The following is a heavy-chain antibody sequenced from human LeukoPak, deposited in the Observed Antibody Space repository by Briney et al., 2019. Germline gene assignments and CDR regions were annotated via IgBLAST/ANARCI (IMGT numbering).Heavy chain of an antibody. V-gene: IGHV1-8*01. D-gene: IGHD6-6*01. CDR2: MNPNSGNT. CDR1: GYTFTSYD. Sequence: ASVKVSCKASGYTFTSYDINWVRQATGQGLEWMGWMNPNSGNTGCAQKFQGRVTMTRNTSISTAYMELSSLRSEDTAVYYCARGPQYSSSSARYSPSTAYYFDYWGQGTLVTVSS. CDR3: ARGPQYSSSSARYSPSTAYYFDY. J-gene: IGHJ4*02.